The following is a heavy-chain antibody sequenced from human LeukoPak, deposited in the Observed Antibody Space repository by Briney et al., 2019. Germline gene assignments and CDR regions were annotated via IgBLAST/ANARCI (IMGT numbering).Heavy chain of an antibody. CDR2: ISGSGGST. Sequence: GGSLRLSCAASGFTFSSYAMSWVRQAPGKGLEWVSAISGSGGSTYYADSVKGWFTISRDNSKNTLYLQMNSLRAEDTAVYYCANMMATITYPNFDYWGQGTLVTVSS. CDR3: ANMMATITYPNFDY. CDR1: GFTFSSYA. D-gene: IGHD5-12*01. J-gene: IGHJ4*02. V-gene: IGHV3-23*01.